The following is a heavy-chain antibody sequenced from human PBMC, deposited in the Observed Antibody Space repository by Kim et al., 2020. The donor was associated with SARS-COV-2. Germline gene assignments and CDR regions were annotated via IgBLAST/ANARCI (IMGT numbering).Heavy chain of an antibody. Sequence: GGSLRLSCAASGFTFSSYGMHWVRQAPGKGLEWVAVIWSDGSNKYYADSVKGRFTISRDNSKNTLYLQMNSLRAEDTAVYYCARDLRLVVRGSHYGMDGWGQGTTVTVP. CDR2: IWSDGSNK. J-gene: IGHJ6*02. CDR3: ARDLRLVVRGSHYGMDG. D-gene: IGHD3-10*01. V-gene: IGHV3-33*01. CDR1: GFTFSSYG.